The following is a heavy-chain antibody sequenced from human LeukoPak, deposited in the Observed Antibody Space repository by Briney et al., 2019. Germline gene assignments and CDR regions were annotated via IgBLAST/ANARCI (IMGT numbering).Heavy chain of an antibody. V-gene: IGHV3-48*01. J-gene: IGHJ3*02. CDR1: GFTFSSYS. CDR2: ISSSSSTI. CDR3: ARFRDAFDI. Sequence: GGSLRLSRAASGFTFSSYSMNWVRQAPGKGLEWVSYISSSSSTIYYADSVKGRFTISRDNSKNTLYLQMNSLRAEDTAVYYCARFRDAFDIWGQGTMVTVSS.